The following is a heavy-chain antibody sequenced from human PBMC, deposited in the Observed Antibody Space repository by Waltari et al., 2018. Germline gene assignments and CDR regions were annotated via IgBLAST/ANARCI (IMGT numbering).Heavy chain of an antibody. Sequence: QLQLQESDPGLVKPSETLSLTCTVSGGSISSSSSYWGWIRQPPGKGLEWIGSIYYSGSTYYNPSLKSRVTISVDTSKNQFSLKLSSVTAADTAVYYCARHIGYCSSTSCYSLYYFDYWGQGTLVTVSS. CDR1: GGSISSSSSY. CDR3: ARHIGYCSSTSCYSLYYFDY. V-gene: IGHV4-39*01. D-gene: IGHD2-2*03. CDR2: IYYSGST. J-gene: IGHJ4*02.